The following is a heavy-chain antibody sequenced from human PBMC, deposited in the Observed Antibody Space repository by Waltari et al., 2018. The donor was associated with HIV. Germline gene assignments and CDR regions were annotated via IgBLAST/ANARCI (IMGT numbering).Heavy chain of an antibody. CDR1: GFTFRSYW. CDR3: ARENTMTYYDALDI. V-gene: IGHV3-74*01. D-gene: IGHD4-17*01. CDR2: ISSDGSTT. Sequence: EVQLVESGGGLVQPGGSLRLSCAASGFTFRSYWMHWVRQAPGKGLLWVSFISSDGSTTTVADSVKGLLTISRDNAKNTLYLQMNSLRADDTAVYYCARENTMTYYDALDIWGQGTMVTVSS. J-gene: IGHJ3*02.